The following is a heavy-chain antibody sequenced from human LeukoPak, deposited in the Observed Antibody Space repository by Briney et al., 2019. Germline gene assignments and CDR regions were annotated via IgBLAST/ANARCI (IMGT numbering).Heavy chain of an antibody. V-gene: IGHV1-69*06. CDR2: IIPMSDTA. Sequence: SVKVSCKASGGSFNSYAISWVRQAPGQGLEWMGGIIPMSDTANYPQKFRGRLTITADIPTSTVYMELSSLRSEDTAVYYCAREDDTGRYMGDDAFDIWGQGTMVTVSS. CDR3: AREDDTGRYMGDDAFDI. J-gene: IGHJ3*02. CDR1: GGSFNSYA. D-gene: IGHD1-26*01.